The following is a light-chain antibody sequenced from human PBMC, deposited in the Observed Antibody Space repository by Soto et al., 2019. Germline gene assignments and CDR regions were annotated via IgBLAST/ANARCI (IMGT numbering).Light chain of an antibody. CDR1: QSVSNNY. J-gene: IGKJ1*01. Sequence: EIVMTQSPATLSVSPGERATLSCRASQSVSNNYLAWYQQKPGQAPRLLIYGASNRATGIPDRFSGGGSGTDFTLTITRLEPEDFAVYYCQYYGNSPLTFGQGTKVDI. V-gene: IGKV3-20*01. CDR3: QYYGNSPLT. CDR2: GAS.